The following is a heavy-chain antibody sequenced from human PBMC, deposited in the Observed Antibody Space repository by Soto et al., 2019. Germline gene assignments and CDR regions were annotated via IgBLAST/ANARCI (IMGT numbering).Heavy chain of an antibody. CDR1: GGSLSNYF. CDR3: ARTYYDILTGPDAFDI. J-gene: IGHJ3*02. CDR2: IYYSGST. V-gene: IGHV4-59*12. D-gene: IGHD3-9*01. Sequence: PSETLSLTCPVFGGSLSNYFWTWIRPPPGKGLVWIGYIYYSGSTNYNPSLKSRVTISVDTSKNHFSLKLSSVTAADTAVYYCARTYYDILTGPDAFDIWGQGTMVTVSS.